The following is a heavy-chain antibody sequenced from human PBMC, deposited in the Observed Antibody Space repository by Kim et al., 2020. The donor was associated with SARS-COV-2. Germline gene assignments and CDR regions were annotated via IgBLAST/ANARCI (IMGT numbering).Heavy chain of an antibody. CDR3: AKGIDSSGLFDY. D-gene: IGHD3-22*01. CDR1: GFTFDDYA. J-gene: IGHJ4*02. CDR2: ISWNSGSI. V-gene: IGHV3-9*01. Sequence: GGSLRLSCAASGFTFDDYAMHWVRQAPGKGLECVSGISWNSGSIGYADSVKGRFTISRDNAKNSLYLQMNSLRAEDTALYYCAKGIDSSGLFDYWGQGTLVTVSS.